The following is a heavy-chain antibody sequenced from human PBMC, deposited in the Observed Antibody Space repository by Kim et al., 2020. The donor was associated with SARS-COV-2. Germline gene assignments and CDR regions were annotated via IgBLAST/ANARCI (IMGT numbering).Heavy chain of an antibody. D-gene: IGHD3-10*01. CDR2: IYTSGST. CDR3: AREVTMVRGVIIAQYYYYGMDV. CDR1: GGSISSGSYY. V-gene: IGHV4-61*02. J-gene: IGHJ6*02. Sequence: SETLSLTCTVSGGSISSGSYYWSWIRQPAGKGLEWIGRIYTSGSTNYNPSLKSRVTISVDTSKNQFSLKLSSVTAADTAVYYCAREVTMVRGVIIAQYYYYGMDVWGQGTTVTVSS.